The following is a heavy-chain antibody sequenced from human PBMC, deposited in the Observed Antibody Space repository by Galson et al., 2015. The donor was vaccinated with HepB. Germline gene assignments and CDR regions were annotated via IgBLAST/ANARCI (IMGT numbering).Heavy chain of an antibody. J-gene: IGHJ5*02. Sequence: SLRLSCAASGFTFSSYSMNWVRQAPGKGLEWVSYISSSSSTIYYADSVKGRFTISRDNAKNSLYLQMNSLRDEDTAVYYCARAPPLEWLDNWFDPWGQGTLVTVSS. CDR3: ARAPPLEWLDNWFDP. CDR1: GFTFSSYS. V-gene: IGHV3-48*02. CDR2: ISSSSSTI. D-gene: IGHD3-3*01.